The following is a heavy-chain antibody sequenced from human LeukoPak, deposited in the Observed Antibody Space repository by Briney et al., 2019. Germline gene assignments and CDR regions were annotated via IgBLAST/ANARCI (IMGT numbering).Heavy chain of an antibody. D-gene: IGHD1-1*01. CDR2: IWSDGSNK. Sequence: PGGSLRLSCAASGFTLRTSVMHWVRQAPGKGLEWVAVIWSDGSNKFYADSVKGRFTISRDNSKNTLYLQMNSLRAEDTAVYYCARDELEKYYFDYWGQGTLVTVSS. CDR3: ARDELEKYYFDY. J-gene: IGHJ4*02. V-gene: IGHV3-33*08. CDR1: GFTLRTSV.